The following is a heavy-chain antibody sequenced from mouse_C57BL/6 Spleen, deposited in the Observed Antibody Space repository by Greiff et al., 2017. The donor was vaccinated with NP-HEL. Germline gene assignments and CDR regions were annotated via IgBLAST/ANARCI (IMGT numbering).Heavy chain of an antibody. CDR3: AKPPSYDYDEGYAMDY. V-gene: IGHV2-5*01. J-gene: IGHJ4*01. CDR1: GFSLTSYG. D-gene: IGHD2-4*01. Sequence: VQVVESGPGLVQPSQSLSITCTVSGFSLTSYGVHWVRQSPGKGLEWLGVIWRGGSTDYNAAFMSRLSITKDNSKSQVFFKMNSLQADDTAIYYCAKPPSYDYDEGYAMDYWGQGTSVTVSS. CDR2: IWRGGST.